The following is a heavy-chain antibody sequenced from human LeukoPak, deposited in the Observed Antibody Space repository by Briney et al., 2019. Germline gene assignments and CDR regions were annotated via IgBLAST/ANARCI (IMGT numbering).Heavy chain of an antibody. CDR2: ISYTGTT. V-gene: IGHV4-59*01. CDR1: GASIRNKF. D-gene: IGHD3-3*01. Sequence: SETLSLTCDVSGASIRNKFWSWLRHPPGKALEWIGYISYTGTTNYNPSLQSRVTISVDTSKNQLSLKLTSMTAAETAVYDCARDTSGYYGRYEHWGQGTLVTVSS. CDR3: ARDTSGYYGRYEH. J-gene: IGHJ4*02.